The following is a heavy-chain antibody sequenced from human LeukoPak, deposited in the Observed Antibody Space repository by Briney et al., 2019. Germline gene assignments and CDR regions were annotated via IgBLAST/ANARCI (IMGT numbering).Heavy chain of an antibody. V-gene: IGHV3-23*01. J-gene: IGHJ5*02. CDR3: ARRLVTGGTDWFDP. D-gene: IGHD1-20*01. Sequence: GGSLRLSCAASGFTFSSYATSWVRQAPGKGLEWVSGIRGGGDNTYYADSVKGRFTISRDNSNNTLYLQMNNLSAEDTAVYYCARRLVTGGTDWFDPWGQGTLVTVSS. CDR1: GFTFSSYA. CDR2: IRGGGDNT.